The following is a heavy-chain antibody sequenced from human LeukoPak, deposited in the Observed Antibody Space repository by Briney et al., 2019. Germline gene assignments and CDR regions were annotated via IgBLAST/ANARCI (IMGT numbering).Heavy chain of an antibody. D-gene: IGHD6-19*01. CDR2: IRYDGSNK. Sequence: GGSLRLSCAPSGFTFSSYGMHWVRQAPGKGLEWVAFIRYDGSNKYYADSVKGRFTVSRDNSKNTLYLQMNSLRAEDTAVYYCAKDMDRIAVAGFDYWGQGTLVTVSS. CDR3: AKDMDRIAVAGFDY. V-gene: IGHV3-30*02. CDR1: GFTFSSYG. J-gene: IGHJ4*02.